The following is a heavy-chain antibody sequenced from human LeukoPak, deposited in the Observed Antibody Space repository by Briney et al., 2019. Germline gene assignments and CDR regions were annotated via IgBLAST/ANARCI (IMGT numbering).Heavy chain of an antibody. V-gene: IGHV1-3*01. CDR3: ARGYCSGGSCYYYGMDV. CDR1: GYTFTSYA. CDR2: INAGNGNT. Sequence: GASVKVSCKASGYTFTSYAMHWERQAPGQRLEWMGWINAGNGNTKYSQKFQGRVTITRDTSASTAYMELSSLRSEDTAVYYCARGYCSGGSCYYYGMDVWGQGTTVTVSS. J-gene: IGHJ6*02. D-gene: IGHD2-15*01.